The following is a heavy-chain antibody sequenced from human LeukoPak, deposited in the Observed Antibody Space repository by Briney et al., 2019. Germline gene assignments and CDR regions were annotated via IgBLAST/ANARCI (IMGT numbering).Heavy chain of an antibody. CDR2: INHSGGT. CDR1: GWPFSGYY. V-gene: IGHV4-34*01. J-gene: IGHJ6*03. Sequence: SETLYLTCAVYGWPFSGYYWSWIRQPPGKGLEWIGEINHSGGTNYNPTLKSRVTISVDTSKNTFSLKQSTVTAADTPLFYTAGAHVYYYYFMYVWGKGTTVTVSS. CDR3: AGAHVYYYYFMYV.